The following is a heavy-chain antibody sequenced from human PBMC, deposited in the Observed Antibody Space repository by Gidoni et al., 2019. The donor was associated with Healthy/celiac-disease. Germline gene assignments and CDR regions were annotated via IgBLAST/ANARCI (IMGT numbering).Heavy chain of an antibody. Sequence: QLQLQESCPGLVKPSETLSLTCTVSGGSISSYYWSWIRQPPGKGLEWIGYIYYSGSTNYNPSLKSRVTIPVDTSKNQFSLKLSSVTAADTAVYYCARVPPYDSQNWFDPWGQGTLVTVSS. CDR1: GGSISSYY. CDR3: ARVPPYDSQNWFDP. V-gene: IGHV4-59*01. J-gene: IGHJ5*02. CDR2: IYYSGST. D-gene: IGHD3-3*01.